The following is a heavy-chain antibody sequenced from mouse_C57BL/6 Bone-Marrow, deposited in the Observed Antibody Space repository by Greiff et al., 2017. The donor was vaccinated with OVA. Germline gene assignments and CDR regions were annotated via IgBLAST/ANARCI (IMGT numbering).Heavy chain of an antibody. V-gene: IGHV3-6*01. D-gene: IGHD2-3*01. CDR3: ARNDGYYRYAMDY. Sequence: EVQVVESGPGLVKPSQSLSLTCSVTGYSITSGYYWNWIRQFPGNKLEWMGYISYDGSNNYNPSLKNRISITRDTSKNQFFLKLNSVTTEDTATYYCARNDGYYRYAMDYWGQGTSVTVSS. CDR1: GYSITSGYY. CDR2: ISYDGSN. J-gene: IGHJ4*01.